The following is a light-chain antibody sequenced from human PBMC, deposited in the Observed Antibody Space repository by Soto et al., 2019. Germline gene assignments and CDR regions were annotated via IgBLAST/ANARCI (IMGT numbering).Light chain of an antibody. CDR2: EAT. CDR3: AAWDDSLSGWV. CDR1: SSDVENYRL. V-gene: IGLV2-14*02. Sequence: QSALAQPASVSGSPGQSITISCTGTSSDVENYRLISWYQHHPGKVPKVVIFEATKRPSGVPDRFSGSKSGTSASLAISGLRSEDEADYYCAAWDDSLSGWVFGGGTKVTVL. J-gene: IGLJ3*02.